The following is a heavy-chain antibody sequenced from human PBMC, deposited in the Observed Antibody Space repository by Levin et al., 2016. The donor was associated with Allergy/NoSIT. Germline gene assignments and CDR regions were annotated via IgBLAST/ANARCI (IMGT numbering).Heavy chain of an antibody. CDR3: ATDYFGALDV. CDR2: LKSDGSET. V-gene: IGHV3-30*02. CDR1: GFTFTTSG. D-gene: IGHD3-10*01. Sequence: GGSLRLSCVASGFTFTTSGMYWVRQAPGKGLEGLAVLKSDGSETHYADSVRGRFTISRDKSKKTLYLQMNSLRIDDTALYYCATDYFGALDVWGQGATVTVSS. J-gene: IGHJ6*02.